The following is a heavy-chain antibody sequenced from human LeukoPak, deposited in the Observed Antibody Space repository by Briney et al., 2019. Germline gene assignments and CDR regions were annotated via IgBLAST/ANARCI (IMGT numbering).Heavy chain of an antibody. CDR3: VKGLGNYYDYSGYPY. CDR1: GFTFDDYA. D-gene: IGHD3-22*01. CDR2: ISWNSGSI. Sequence: PGGSLRLSCAASGFTFDDYAMHWVRQTPGKGLEWVSGISWNSGSIGYADSVKGRFTISRDNAKNSLYLQMNSLRTEDTALYYCVKGLGNYYDYSGYPYWGQGTLVTVSS. J-gene: IGHJ4*02. V-gene: IGHV3-9*01.